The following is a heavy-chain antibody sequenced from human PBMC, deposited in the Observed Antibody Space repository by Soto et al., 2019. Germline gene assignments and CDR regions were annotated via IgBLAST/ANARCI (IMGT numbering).Heavy chain of an antibody. Sequence: EVQLLESGGGLVQPGGSLRLSCAASGFSFSSYAMGWVRQAPGKGLEWVSIISATDVATYYADSVKGHFIIARDDSRRTLFLQMNSLRAEDTAVYHCVKDVYSGSSGQFDLSGQGTLVTVSS. CDR2: ISATDVAT. J-gene: IGHJ5*02. CDR3: VKDVYSGSSGQFDL. V-gene: IGHV3-23*01. CDR1: GFSFSSYA. D-gene: IGHD1-26*01.